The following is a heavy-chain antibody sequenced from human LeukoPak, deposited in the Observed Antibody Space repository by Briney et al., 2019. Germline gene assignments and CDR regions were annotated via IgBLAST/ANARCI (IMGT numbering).Heavy chain of an antibody. V-gene: IGHV3-30*04. D-gene: IGHD3-9*01. CDR1: AFTFSSYA. CDR3: ARALQYYDILTGYH. J-gene: IGHJ5*02. Sequence: GGSLRLSCAASAFTFSSYAMHWVRQAPGKGLEWVAVISYDGSNKYYADSVKGRFTISRDNSKNTLYLQMNSLRAEDTAVYYCARALQYYDILTGYHWGQGTLVTVSS. CDR2: ISYDGSNK.